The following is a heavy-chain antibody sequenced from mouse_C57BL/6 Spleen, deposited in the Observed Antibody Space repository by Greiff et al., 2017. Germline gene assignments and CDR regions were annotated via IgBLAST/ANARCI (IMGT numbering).Heavy chain of an antibody. CDR2: IHPNSGST. D-gene: IGHD1-1*01. J-gene: IGHJ2*01. CDR3: ARRRDSSWYFDY. V-gene: IGHV1-64*01. Sequence: QVQLKQPGAELVKPGASVKLSCKASGYTFSSYWMHWVKQRPGQGLDWIGMIHPNSGSTNYNEKFKSKATLTVDTSSSTAYMQLSSLTSEDSAVYYCARRRDSSWYFDYWGKGTTLTVSS. CDR1: GYTFSSYW.